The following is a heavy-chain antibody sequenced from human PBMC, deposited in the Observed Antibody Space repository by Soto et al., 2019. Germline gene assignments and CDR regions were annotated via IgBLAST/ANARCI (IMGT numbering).Heavy chain of an antibody. CDR3: AKAQEDSYYDFWSGYYYSYGMDV. D-gene: IGHD3-3*01. Sequence: GGSLRLSCAASGFTFSSYAMSGVRQAPGKGLEWVSAISGSGGSTYYADSVKGLFTISSDNSKNTLYLQMTSRRAEDTAVYYDAKAQEDSYYDFWSGYYYSYGMDVWGQGTTVTVSS. V-gene: IGHV3-23*01. CDR1: GFTFSSYA. J-gene: IGHJ6*02. CDR2: ISGSGGST.